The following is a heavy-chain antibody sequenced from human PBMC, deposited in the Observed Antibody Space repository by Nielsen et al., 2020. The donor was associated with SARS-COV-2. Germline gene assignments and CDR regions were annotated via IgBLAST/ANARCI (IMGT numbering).Heavy chain of an antibody. Sequence: ASVKVSCKASGYTFTSYGISWVRQAPGQGLEWMGWISAYNGNTNYAQKLQGRVTMTTDTSTSTAYMELRSLRSDDTAVYYRARATYVGSWGHFDYWGQGTLVTVSS. J-gene: IGHJ4*02. D-gene: IGHD3-10*01. CDR3: ARATYVGSWGHFDY. CDR1: GYTFTSYG. CDR2: ISAYNGNT. V-gene: IGHV1-18*01.